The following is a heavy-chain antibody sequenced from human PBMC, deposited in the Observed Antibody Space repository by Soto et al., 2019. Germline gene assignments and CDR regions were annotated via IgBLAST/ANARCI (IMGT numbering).Heavy chain of an antibody. CDR3: ARIRYFALDV. J-gene: IGHJ6*02. CDR2: ISPANGNT. Sequence: ASVKVSCKASGYTFTSYGISWVRQAPGQGLEWMGWISPANGNTNYSQKLQGRVTMTTDTSASTASMELGSLRSEDTAVYYCARIRYFALDVWGQGTTVTVSS. V-gene: IGHV1-18*01. D-gene: IGHD3-9*01. CDR1: GYTFTSYG.